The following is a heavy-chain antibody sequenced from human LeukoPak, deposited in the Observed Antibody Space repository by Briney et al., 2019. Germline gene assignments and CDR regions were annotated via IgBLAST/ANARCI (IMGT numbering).Heavy chain of an antibody. Sequence: GGSLRLSCAASGFTFSSYAMSWVRQAPGKGLEWVSAISSSGGITYYADSVKGRFTISRDNSKNTLYLQMNSLRAEDTAEYYCAKAGGYYYDWFDPWGRGTLVTVSS. CDR2: ISSSGGIT. CDR1: GFTFSSYA. CDR3: AKAGGYYYDWFDP. V-gene: IGHV3-23*01. D-gene: IGHD3-22*01. J-gene: IGHJ5*02.